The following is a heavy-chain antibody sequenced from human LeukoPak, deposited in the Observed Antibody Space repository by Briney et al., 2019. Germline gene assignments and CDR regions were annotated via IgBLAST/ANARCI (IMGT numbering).Heavy chain of an antibody. J-gene: IGHJ5*02. CDR1: GGSISSSSYY. Sequence: SETLSLTCTVSGGSISSSSYYWGWIRQPPGKGLEWIGSIHYSGSTYYNPSLKSRVTISVDTSKNQFSLKLSSVTAADTAVYYCARVARVVAPKVPPTWGQGILVTVSS. V-gene: IGHV4-39*01. D-gene: IGHD5-12*01. CDR3: ARVARVVAPKVPPT. CDR2: IHYSGST.